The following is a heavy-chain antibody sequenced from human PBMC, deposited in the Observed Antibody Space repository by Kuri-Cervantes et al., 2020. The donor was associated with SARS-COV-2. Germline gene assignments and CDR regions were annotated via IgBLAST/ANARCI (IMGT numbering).Heavy chain of an antibody. Sequence: LSLTGAAAGLTVSSYARHWVRQAPGKGLEWVAVISYDGSNKYYADSVKGRFTISRDNSKNTLYLQMNSLRAEDTAVYYCARDGPVLRFLEWLPGYYFDYWGQGTLVTVSS. J-gene: IGHJ4*02. CDR2: ISYDGSNK. V-gene: IGHV3-30-3*01. D-gene: IGHD3-3*01. CDR3: ARDGPVLRFLEWLPGYYFDY. CDR1: GLTVSSYA.